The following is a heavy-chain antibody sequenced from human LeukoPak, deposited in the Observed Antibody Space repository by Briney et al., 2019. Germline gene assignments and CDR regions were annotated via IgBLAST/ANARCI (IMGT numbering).Heavy chain of an antibody. CDR3: ARNSSSWFLDY. J-gene: IGHJ4*02. CDR1: GGSFSGYY. V-gene: IGHV4-34*01. CDR2: INHSGST. Sequence: SETLSLTCAVYGGSFSGYYWSWIRQPPGKGLEWIGEINHSGSTNYNPSLKSRVTISVDTSKNQFSLKLSSVTAADTAVYYCARNSSSWFLDYWGQGTLVTVPS. D-gene: IGHD6-13*01.